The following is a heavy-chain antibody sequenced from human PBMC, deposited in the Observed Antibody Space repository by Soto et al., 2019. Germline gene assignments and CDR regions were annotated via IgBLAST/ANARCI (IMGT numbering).Heavy chain of an antibody. CDR2: IYYSGST. D-gene: IGHD2-21*01. J-gene: IGHJ6*03. V-gene: IGHV4-59*01. CDR3: AREVNDYYYYMDV. Sequence: SETLSLTSPVSGVSISSYYWSWIRQPPGKGLEWIGYIYYSGSTNYNPSLKSRVTISVDTSKNQFSLKLSSVTAADTAVYYCAREVNDYYYYMDVWGKGTTVTVSS. CDR1: GVSISSYY.